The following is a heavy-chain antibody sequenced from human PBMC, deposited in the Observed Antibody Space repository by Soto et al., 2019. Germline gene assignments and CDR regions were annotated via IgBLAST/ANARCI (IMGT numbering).Heavy chain of an antibody. V-gene: IGHV5-51*01. J-gene: IGHJ4*02. CDR2: IYPDDSDT. Sequence: GESLKISCKASVYSFTSYWIAWVRQMPDKGLECMGIIYPDDSDTRYNPSFQGQVTIPADKSISTAYLQWSSLKASDTAMYFCARGGSSYLFDYWGQGTMVTVSS. CDR3: ARGGSSYLFDY. CDR1: VYSFTSYW. D-gene: IGHD1-26*01.